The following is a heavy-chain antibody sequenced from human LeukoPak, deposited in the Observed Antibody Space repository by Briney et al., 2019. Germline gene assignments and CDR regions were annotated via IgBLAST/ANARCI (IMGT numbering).Heavy chain of an antibody. CDR1: GFTFSSYA. CDR3: ARHCCSGPAKRVFDI. D-gene: IGHD2-15*01. V-gene: IGHV4-34*01. Sequence: PGGSLRLSCAASGFTFSSYAMSWVRQPPGKGLEWIGEINHSGSTNYNPSLKSRVTISVDTSNKQFSLRLGSVTAADTAVYHCARHCCSGPAKRVFDIWGQGTMVTVSS. CDR2: INHSGST. J-gene: IGHJ3*02.